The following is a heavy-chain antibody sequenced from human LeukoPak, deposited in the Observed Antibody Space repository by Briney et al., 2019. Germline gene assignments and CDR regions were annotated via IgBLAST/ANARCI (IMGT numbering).Heavy chain of an antibody. J-gene: IGHJ4*02. CDR3: ARHSYSSSSSMRRHFDC. Sequence: GGSLRLSCAASGFTFSSYSMNWVRQAPGKGLEWVSSISSSSSYIYYADSVKGRFTISRDNAKNSLYLQMNSLRAEDTAVYYCARHSYSSSSSMRRHFDCWGQGTLVTVSS. CDR1: GFTFSSYS. V-gene: IGHV3-21*01. D-gene: IGHD6-13*01. CDR2: ISSSSSYI.